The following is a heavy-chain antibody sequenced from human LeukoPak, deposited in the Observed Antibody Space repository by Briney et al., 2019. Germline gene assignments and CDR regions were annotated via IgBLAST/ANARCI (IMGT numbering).Heavy chain of an antibody. CDR2: IFNSGIT. CDR1: GGSISIYY. V-gene: IGHV4-4*07. Sequence: WETLSLTCTVSGGSISIYYWNWIRQPAGKGLEWIGRIFNSGITNYNPSPKRRVSMSVDTTKYHISLLLSSVPAADTAVYYCSRESAGSYYNALSYMDVWGKGTTVTLSS. D-gene: IGHD3-10*01. CDR3: SRESAGSYYNALSYMDV. J-gene: IGHJ6*03.